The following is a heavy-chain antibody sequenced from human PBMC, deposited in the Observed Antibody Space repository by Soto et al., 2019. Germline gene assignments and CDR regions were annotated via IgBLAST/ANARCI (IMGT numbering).Heavy chain of an antibody. CDR1: GFTFSSYW. CDR3: ARAGEITSYPRNYYYYGMDV. CDR2: INSDGSST. D-gene: IGHD2-2*01. V-gene: IGHV3-74*01. J-gene: IGHJ6*02. Sequence: GGSLRLSCAASGFTFSSYWMNWVRQAPGKGLMWVSRINSDGSSTSYADSVKGRFTISSDNAKNTLYLQMNRLRAEDTAVYYCARAGEITSYPRNYYYYGMDVGGQGTTVTVSS.